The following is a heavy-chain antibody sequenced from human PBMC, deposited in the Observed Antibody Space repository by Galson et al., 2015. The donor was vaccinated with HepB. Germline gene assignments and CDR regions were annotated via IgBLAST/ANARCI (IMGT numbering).Heavy chain of an antibody. Sequence: SLRLSCAASGFTFSSYWMSWVRQAPGKGLEWVANIKQDGSEKYYVDSVKGRFTMSRDNAKNSLYLQMNSLRAEDTAVYYCARDRSYTTVAIDYWGQGTLVTVSS. V-gene: IGHV3-7*01. CDR2: IKQDGSEK. CDR3: ARDRSYTTVAIDY. J-gene: IGHJ4*02. D-gene: IGHD4-23*01. CDR1: GFTFSSYW.